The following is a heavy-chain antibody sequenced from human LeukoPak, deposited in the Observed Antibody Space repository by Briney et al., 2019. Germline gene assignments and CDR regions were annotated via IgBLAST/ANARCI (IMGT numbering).Heavy chain of an antibody. CDR1: GYSFTSYW. J-gene: IGHJ5*02. CDR3: ARVLRIAAAGTWFDP. V-gene: IGHV5-51*01. D-gene: IGHD6-13*01. CDR2: IYPGDSDT. Sequence: GESLKISCKGSGYSFTSYWIGWVRQMPGKGLEWMGIIYPGDSDTRYSPSSQGQVTISADKSISTAYLQWSSLKASDTAMYYCARVLRIAAAGTWFDPWGQGTLVTVSS.